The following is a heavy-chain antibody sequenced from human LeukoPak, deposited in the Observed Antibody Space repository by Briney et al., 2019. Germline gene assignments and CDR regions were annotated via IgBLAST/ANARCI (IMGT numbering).Heavy chain of an antibody. CDR3: ARVLYSGSSRWFDR. Sequence: PGCSLTLSCAASAFTISSNFMSRVRQAPGQELDWNPVSYSWGSTYYAVAGKGISTISRDNSKYTLYLQMNSLRAEDTAVYYFARVLYSGSSRWFDRWGQGTLVTVGS. CDR2: SYSWGST. D-gene: IGHD1-26*01. CDR1: AFTISSNF. V-gene: IGHV3-66*01. J-gene: IGHJ5*02.